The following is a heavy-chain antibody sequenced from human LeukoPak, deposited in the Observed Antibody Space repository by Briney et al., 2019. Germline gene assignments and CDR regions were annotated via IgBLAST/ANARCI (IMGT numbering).Heavy chain of an antibody. Sequence: GGSLRLSCAASGFIVSNNYMFWVRQAPGKGLEWVSVISGSGLSTNYAASVKGRLTISRDNSKNTLYLQLNTLRADDTATYYCAKPISGGLAVTADWFHPWGQGTLVVVSS. V-gene: IGHV3-23*01. CDR1: GFIVSNNY. D-gene: IGHD6-19*01. J-gene: IGHJ5*01. CDR2: ISGSGLST. CDR3: AKPISGGLAVTADWFHP.